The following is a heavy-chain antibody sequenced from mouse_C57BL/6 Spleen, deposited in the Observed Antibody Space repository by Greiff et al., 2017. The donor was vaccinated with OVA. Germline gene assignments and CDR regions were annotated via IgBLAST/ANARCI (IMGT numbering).Heavy chain of an antibody. CDR2: IWSGGST. CDR3: ARNPLWYFDV. V-gene: IGHV2-2*01. J-gene: IGHJ1*03. CDR1: GFSLTSYG. Sequence: QVQLQQSGPGLVQPSQSLSITCTVSGFSLTSYGVHWVRQSPGKGLEWLGVIWSGGSTDYNAAFISRLSISKDNSKSQVFFKMNRPQADDTAIYYCARNPLWYFDVWGTGTTVTVSS.